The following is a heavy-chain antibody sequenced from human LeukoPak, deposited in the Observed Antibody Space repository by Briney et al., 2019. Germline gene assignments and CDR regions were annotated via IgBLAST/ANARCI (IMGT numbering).Heavy chain of an antibody. CDR1: GGTFSSYA. V-gene: IGHV1-69*04. J-gene: IGHJ4*02. D-gene: IGHD3-10*01. CDR3: ARGRHRHYYGSGSYSFDY. Sequence: ASVKVSCKASGGTFSSYAISWVRQAPGQGLEWMGRIIPILGIANYAQKFQGRVTITADKSTSTAYMGLSSLRSEDTAVYYCARGRHRHYYGSGSYSFDYWGQGTLVTVSS. CDR2: IIPILGIA.